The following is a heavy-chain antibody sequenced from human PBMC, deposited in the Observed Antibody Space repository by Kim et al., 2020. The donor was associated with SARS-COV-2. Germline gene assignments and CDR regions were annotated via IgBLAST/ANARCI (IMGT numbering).Heavy chain of an antibody. CDR2: IIPILGIA. CDR1: GGTFSSYA. D-gene: IGHD1-20*01. J-gene: IGHJ6*02. Sequence: SVKVSCKASGGTFSSYAISWVRQAPGQGLEWMGRIIPILGIANYAQKFQGRVTITADKSTSTAYMELSSLRSEDTAVYYCARDGINYYGMDVWGQGTTVTVSS. V-gene: IGHV1-69*04. CDR3: ARDGINYYGMDV.